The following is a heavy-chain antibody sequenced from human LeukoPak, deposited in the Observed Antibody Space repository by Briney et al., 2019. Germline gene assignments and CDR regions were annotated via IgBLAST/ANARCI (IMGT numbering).Heavy chain of an antibody. D-gene: IGHD3-22*01. J-gene: IGHJ3*02. V-gene: IGHV4-59*08. CDR1: GGSISSYY. Sequence: SETLSLTCTVSGGSISSYYWSWIRQPPGKGLEWMGYIYYSGSTNYNPSLRSRVTISVATSKNQFSLKLSSVTAADTAVYYCARHAAWYYDSSGYYDALDIWGQGTMVTVSS. CDR3: ARHAAWYYDSSGYYDALDI. CDR2: IYYSGST.